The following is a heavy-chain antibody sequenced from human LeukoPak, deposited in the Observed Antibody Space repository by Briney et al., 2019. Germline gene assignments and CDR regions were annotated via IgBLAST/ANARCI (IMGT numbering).Heavy chain of an antibody. Sequence: GASVKVSCKASGGTFSSYAISWVRQAPGQGLEWMGRIIPILGIANYAQKFQGRVTITADKSTSTAYMELSSLRSEDTAVYYCARVKSKYYDILTGPLDYWGQGTLVTVSS. J-gene: IGHJ4*02. V-gene: IGHV1-69*04. D-gene: IGHD3-9*01. CDR2: IIPILGIA. CDR1: GGTFSSYA. CDR3: ARVKSKYYDILTGPLDY.